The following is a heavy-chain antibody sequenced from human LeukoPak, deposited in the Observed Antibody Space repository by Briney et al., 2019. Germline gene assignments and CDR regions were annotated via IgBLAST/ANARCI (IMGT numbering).Heavy chain of an antibody. V-gene: IGHV4-59*01. J-gene: IGHJ6*03. D-gene: IGHD5-24*01. CDR2: IYYSGST. CDR3: ARGGGMGHYYYYMDV. Sequence: PSETLSLTCTVSGGSISSYYWSWIRQPPGKGLEWIGYIYYSGSTNYNPSLKSRVTISVDTSKNQFSLKLSSVTAADTAVYSCARGGGMGHYYYYMDVWGKGTTVTISS. CDR1: GGSISSYY.